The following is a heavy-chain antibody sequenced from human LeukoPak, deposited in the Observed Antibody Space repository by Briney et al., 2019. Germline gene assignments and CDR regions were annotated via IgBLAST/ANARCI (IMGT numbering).Heavy chain of an antibody. V-gene: IGHV4-34*01. CDR2: INHSGST. CDR1: GGSFSGYY. Sequence: SETLSLTCAVYGGSFSGYYWSWIRQPPGKGLEWIGEINHSGSTNYNPSLKSRVTISVDTSKNQFSLKLSSVTAADTAVYYCARGRKSFNWFDPWGQGTLVTVS. CDR3: ARGRKSFNWFDP. J-gene: IGHJ5*02. D-gene: IGHD3-10*01.